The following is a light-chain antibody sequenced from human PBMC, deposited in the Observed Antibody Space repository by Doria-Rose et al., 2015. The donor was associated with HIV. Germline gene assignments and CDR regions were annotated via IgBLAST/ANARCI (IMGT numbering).Light chain of an antibody. Sequence: EIVLTQSPATLSLSPGERATLSCRASQSVSSYLAWYQQKPGQAPRLLIYGASSRATGIPDRFSGSGSGTDFTLIISRLEPEDFAVYFCQQYGDSPPWSFGQGTRVEIK. CDR1: QSVSSY. J-gene: IGKJ1*01. CDR2: GAS. CDR3: QQYGDSPPWS. V-gene: IGKV3-20*01.